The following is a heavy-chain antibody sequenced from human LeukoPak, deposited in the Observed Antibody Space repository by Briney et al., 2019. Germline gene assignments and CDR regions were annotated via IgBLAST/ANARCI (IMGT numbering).Heavy chain of an antibody. CDR2: INPSGGST. CDR3: ARDLGDPYYYYYMDV. Sequence: GASVKVSCKASGYTFTGYYMHWVRQAPGQGLEWMGIINPSGGSTSYAQKFQGRVTMTRDTSTSTVYMELSSLRSEDTAVYYCARDLGDPYYYYYMDVWGKGTTVTISS. J-gene: IGHJ6*03. CDR1: GYTFTGYY. V-gene: IGHV1-46*01. D-gene: IGHD2-21*02.